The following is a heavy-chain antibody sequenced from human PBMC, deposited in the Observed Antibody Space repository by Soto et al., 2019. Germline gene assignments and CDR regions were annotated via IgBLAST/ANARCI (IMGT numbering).Heavy chain of an antibody. J-gene: IGHJ4*02. V-gene: IGHV3-30*02. CDR3: AKGRSFHYFDY. CDR2: IPNDASYK. CDR1: GFTFSAYG. Sequence: QVQLVESGGGVVQPGRSLRLSCTPSGFTFSAYGMHWVRQAPGKGLEWVAVIPNDASYKYEADSVKGRFTISRDNSKNTLYLQMDSLRAEDTALYYCAKGRSFHYFDYWGQGTLVTVSS.